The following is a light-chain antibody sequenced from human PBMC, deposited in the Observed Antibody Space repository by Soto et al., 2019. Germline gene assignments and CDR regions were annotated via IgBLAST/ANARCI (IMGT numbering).Light chain of an antibody. Sequence: EIVLTQSPATLSLSPGERATLSCRASQSVSSALAWYQQKPGQAPRLLIYASSTRATGVPDRFSGSGSGTYFTLTISGLQSEDFAIYYCQQYNSWPPRYTFGQGTTLQI. CDR2: ASS. J-gene: IGKJ2*01. CDR1: QSVSSA. CDR3: QQYNSWPPRYT. V-gene: IGKV3-15*01.